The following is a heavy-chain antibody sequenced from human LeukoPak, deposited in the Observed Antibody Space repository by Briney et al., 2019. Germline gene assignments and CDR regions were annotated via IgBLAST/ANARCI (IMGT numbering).Heavy chain of an antibody. V-gene: IGHV1-18*01. CDR3: ARDQTPRIVVVPAAFDY. J-gene: IGHJ4*02. Sequence: ASVKVSCKASGYTFTSYGISWVRQAPGQGLEWMGWISAYNGNTNYAQKLQGRVTMTTDTSTSTAYMEPRSLRSDDTAVYYCARDQTPRIVVVPAAFDYWGQGTLVTVSS. CDR2: ISAYNGNT. D-gene: IGHD2-2*01. CDR1: GYTFTSYG.